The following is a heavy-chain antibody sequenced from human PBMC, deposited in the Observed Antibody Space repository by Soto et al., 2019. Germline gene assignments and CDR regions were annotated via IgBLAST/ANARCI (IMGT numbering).Heavy chain of an antibody. CDR3: ARRYGGNFDY. CDR1: GGSISIGGYY. J-gene: IGHJ4*02. D-gene: IGHD2-15*01. Sequence: QVQLQESGPGLVKPSQTLSLTCTVSGGSISIGGYYWSWIRQHPGKGLEWIGYVYYSGSTYYTPSLKSRVTISVDTSKNQFSLKLSSVTAADTAVYYCARRYGGNFDYWGQGTLVTVSS. CDR2: VYYSGST. V-gene: IGHV4-31*03.